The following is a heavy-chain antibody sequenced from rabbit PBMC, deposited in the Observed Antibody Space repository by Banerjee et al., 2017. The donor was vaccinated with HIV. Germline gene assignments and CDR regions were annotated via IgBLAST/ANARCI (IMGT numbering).Heavy chain of an antibody. CDR2: IDPVFGST. CDR3: VREGSSDL. D-gene: IGHD1-1*01. J-gene: IGHJ6*01. CDR1: GFDFSSYG. Sequence: EESGGDLVKPGASLTLTCKASGFDFSSYGVSWVRQAPGKGLEWIGYIDPVFGSTYYASWVNGRFTISSHNAQNTLYLQLNSLTAADTATYFCVREGSSDLWGQGTLVTVS. V-gene: IGHV1S47*01.